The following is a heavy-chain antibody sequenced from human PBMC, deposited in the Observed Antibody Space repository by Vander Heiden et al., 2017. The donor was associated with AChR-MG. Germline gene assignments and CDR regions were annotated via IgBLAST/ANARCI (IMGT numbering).Heavy chain of an antibody. V-gene: IGHV3-23*01. CDR1: GFTFSNYA. Sequence: EVQLLESGGGLVQPGGSLRLSCAASGFTFSNYAMSWVRQAPGKGREWVSHISVNGDSTSYADSVKGRFTISRDNSKNTLSLQMNSLRAEDTAVYYCAKWGVNWGLGFDYWGQGTLVTVSS. D-gene: IGHD2-21*02. CDR2: ISVNGDST. CDR3: AKWGVNWGLGFDY. J-gene: IGHJ4*02.